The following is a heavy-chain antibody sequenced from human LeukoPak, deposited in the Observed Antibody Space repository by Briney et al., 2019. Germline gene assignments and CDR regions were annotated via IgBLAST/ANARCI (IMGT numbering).Heavy chain of an antibody. CDR3: AKTSLSDSSGHYYYMDV. CDR2: ISGSGGST. V-gene: IGHV3-23*01. J-gene: IGHJ6*03. CDR1: AFTFSSYA. D-gene: IGHD3-3*01. Sequence: GGSLRLSCAASAFTFSSYAMSWVRQAPGKGLEWVSVISGSGGSTFYADSVKGRFTISRDNSRNTVSLQLSNLRTEDTALYYCAKTSLSDSSGHYYYMDVWGKGTTVTVSS.